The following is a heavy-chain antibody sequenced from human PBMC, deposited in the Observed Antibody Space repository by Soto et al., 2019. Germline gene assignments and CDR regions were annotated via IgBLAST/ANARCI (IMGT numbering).Heavy chain of an antibody. D-gene: IGHD3-10*01. CDR3: AKESGYYHGSGSYYYFDH. J-gene: IGHJ4*02. V-gene: IGHV1-69*02. CDR1: GDPFNSYT. Sequence: QVQLVQSGAEVKKPGSSVKVSCKTSGDPFNSYTISWVRQAPGRGLEWMGRIIPVFGMSNYAERFQGRVTITADEATSTAFMGLSSLTSDDTAIYFCAKESGYYHGSGSYYYFDHWGQGTPVNVSS. CDR2: IIPVFGMS.